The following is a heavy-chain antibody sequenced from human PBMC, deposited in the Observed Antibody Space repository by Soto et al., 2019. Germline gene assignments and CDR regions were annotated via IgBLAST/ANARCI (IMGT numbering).Heavy chain of an antibody. J-gene: IGHJ4*02. CDR3: ARQLDYGDYIVDY. Sequence: GESLKISCKVSGYSFTTYWIGCVRQMPGKGLAWMGIIYPGDSDARYSPSFQGQVTISADKSISTAYLQWTSLKASDTAMYYCARQLDYGDYIVDYWGQGTLVTVSS. V-gene: IGHV5-51*01. CDR2: IYPGDSDA. CDR1: GYSFTTYW. D-gene: IGHD4-17*01.